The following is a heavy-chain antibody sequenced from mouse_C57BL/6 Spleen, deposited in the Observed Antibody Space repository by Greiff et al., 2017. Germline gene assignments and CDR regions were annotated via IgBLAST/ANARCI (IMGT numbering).Heavy chain of an antibody. D-gene: IGHD3-2*02. Sequence: QVHVKQPGAELVMPGASVKLSCKASGYTFTSYWMHWVKQRPGQGLEWIGEIDPSDSYTNYNQKFKGKSTLTVDKSSSTAYMQLSSLTSEDSAVYYCARSGSSGPYYFDYWGQGTTLTVSS. J-gene: IGHJ2*01. CDR1: GYTFTSYW. CDR2: IDPSDSYT. V-gene: IGHV1-69*01. CDR3: ARSGSSGPYYFDY.